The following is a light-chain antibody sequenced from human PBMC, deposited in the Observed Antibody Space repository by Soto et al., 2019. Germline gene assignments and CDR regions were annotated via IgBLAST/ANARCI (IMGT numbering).Light chain of an antibody. CDR2: AAS. CDR1: QGISSY. J-gene: IGKJ4*01. V-gene: IGKV1-27*01. CDR3: QKYDSAPSLT. Sequence: IQMTQSPSSLSASVGASVTITCRASQGISSYLAWYQQKPGKVPRLLIYAASTLQSGVPSRFSGSGSGTDFTLTISSLQPEDVATYYCQKYDSAPSLTFGGGTKVEIK.